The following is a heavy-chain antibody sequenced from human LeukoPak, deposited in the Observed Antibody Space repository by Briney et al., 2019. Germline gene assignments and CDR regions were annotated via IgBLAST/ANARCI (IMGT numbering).Heavy chain of an antibody. D-gene: IGHD6-13*01. V-gene: IGHV3-43*02. J-gene: IGHJ1*01. CDR1: GFSFDDYA. CDR2: ISGDGGST. CDR3: AKDSGYRQLRAEFFHD. Sequence: PGGSLRLSCAASGFSFDDYAMHWVRQVPGKGLEWFSLISGDGGSTDYIESVKGRFTISRDNNRNSLYLQMNSLRTEDTALYFCAKDSGYRQLRAEFFHDWGQGTLVTVSS.